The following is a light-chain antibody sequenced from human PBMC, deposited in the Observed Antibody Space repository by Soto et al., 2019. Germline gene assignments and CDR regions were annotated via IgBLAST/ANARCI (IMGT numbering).Light chain of an antibody. Sequence: DIQMTQSPSTLSASVGDRVTVTCRASQSINNWLAWYQQKPGKAPNVLIYKASTLESGVPSRFSGSRSGTEFILTISSLQPGDFATYYCQQYKTYPLTFGGGTQVEIK. J-gene: IGKJ4*01. V-gene: IGKV1-5*03. CDR1: QSINNW. CDR3: QQYKTYPLT. CDR2: KAS.